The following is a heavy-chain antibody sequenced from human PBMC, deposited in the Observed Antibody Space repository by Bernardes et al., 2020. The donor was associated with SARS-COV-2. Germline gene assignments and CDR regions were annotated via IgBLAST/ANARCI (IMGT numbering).Heavy chain of an antibody. CDR1: GYTFINYA. Sequence: ASVKVSCQTSGYTFINYAITWVRQAPGQGLEWLGWVSTYNGESRSAQRFQGRLTMTSDRSTNTVYMEMSSLRSDDTAIYYCARGGTANYDYWGQGTLVTVSS. D-gene: IGHD2-21*02. V-gene: IGHV1-18*01. CDR2: VSTYNGES. CDR3: ARGGTANYDY. J-gene: IGHJ4*02.